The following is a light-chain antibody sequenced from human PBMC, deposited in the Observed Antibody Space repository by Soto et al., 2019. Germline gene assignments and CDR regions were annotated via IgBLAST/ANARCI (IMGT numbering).Light chain of an antibody. Sequence: GERATLSCRASQSVSSNLAWYQQKPGQAPRLLIYGASTRATGIPARFSGSGSGANFTLTISRLEPEDFAVYYCQQYGSSPRTFGQGTKVDIK. V-gene: IGKV3-20*01. CDR1: QSVSSN. CDR3: QQYGSSPRT. J-gene: IGKJ1*01. CDR2: GAS.